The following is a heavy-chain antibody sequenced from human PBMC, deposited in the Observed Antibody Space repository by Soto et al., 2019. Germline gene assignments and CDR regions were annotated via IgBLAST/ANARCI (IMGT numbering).Heavy chain of an antibody. CDR1: GFTFSSYG. J-gene: IGHJ4*02. V-gene: IGHV3-30*18. D-gene: IGHD6-19*01. Sequence: GSLRLSCAASGFTFSSYGMHWVRQAPGKGLEWVAVISYDGSNKYYADSVKGRFTISRDNSKNTLYLQMNSLRAEDTAVYYCAKVVSRAIIAVAGIDYWGQGTLVTVSS. CDR3: AKVVSRAIIAVAGIDY. CDR2: ISYDGSNK.